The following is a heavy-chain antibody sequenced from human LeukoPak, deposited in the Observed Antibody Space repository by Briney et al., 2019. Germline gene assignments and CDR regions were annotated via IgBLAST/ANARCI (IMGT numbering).Heavy chain of an antibody. CDR2: ISYTGNT. Sequence: PSQTLSLTCTVSGGSISSGSYYWSWIRQPPGKGLEWVGFISYTGNTNYNPSLKSRVTISVDTSKKQFSLKLSSVTAADTAVYYCARGGAHYYFDYWGQGTLVTVSS. V-gene: IGHV4-61*01. J-gene: IGHJ4*02. D-gene: IGHD3-3*02. CDR1: GGSISSGSYY. CDR3: ARGGAHYYFDY.